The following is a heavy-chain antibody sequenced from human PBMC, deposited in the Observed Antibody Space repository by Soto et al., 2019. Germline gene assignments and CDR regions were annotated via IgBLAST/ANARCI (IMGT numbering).Heavy chain of an antibody. CDR1: GFTFSNYG. D-gene: IGHD6-19*01. J-gene: IGHJ4*02. CDR2: TSYDGSNK. Sequence: QVQLVESGGGGVQPGRSLRLSCAASGFTFSNYGMHWVRQAPGKGLEWAAVTSYDGSNKFYADSVKGRFTISRDNSNNTLYLHMNSLRAEDTAVYYCAKDRGSGWPHFDYWGQGTLVTVSS. V-gene: IGHV3-30*18. CDR3: AKDRGSGWPHFDY.